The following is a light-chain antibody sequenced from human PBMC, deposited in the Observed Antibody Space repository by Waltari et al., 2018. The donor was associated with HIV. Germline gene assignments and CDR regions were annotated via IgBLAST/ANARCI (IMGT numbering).Light chain of an antibody. CDR1: QDISNY. CDR2: GAS. V-gene: IGKV1-33*01. Sequence: DIQMTQSPSSLSASVGDRVTITCQASQDISNYLNWYQQKPGKAPKLLIYGASHLETGVPSRFNGRGSGTEFTFTIHNLPPGGIATYFCQPYDNLPITFGQGTRLEIK. J-gene: IGKJ5*01. CDR3: QPYDNLPIT.